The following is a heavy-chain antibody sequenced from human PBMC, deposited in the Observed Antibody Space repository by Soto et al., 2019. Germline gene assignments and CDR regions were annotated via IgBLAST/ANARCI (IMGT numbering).Heavy chain of an antibody. D-gene: IGHD4-4*01. J-gene: IGHJ5*02. V-gene: IGHV3-48*02. CDR1: GFTFSSYS. CDR3: ARDKRLPHDYTFDP. Sequence: LRLSCAASGFTFSSYSMNWVRQAPGKGLEWVSYISSSSSTIYYADSVKGRFTISRDNAKNSLYLQMNSLRDEDTAVYYCARDKRLPHDYTFDPWGQGTLVTVS. CDR2: ISSSSSTI.